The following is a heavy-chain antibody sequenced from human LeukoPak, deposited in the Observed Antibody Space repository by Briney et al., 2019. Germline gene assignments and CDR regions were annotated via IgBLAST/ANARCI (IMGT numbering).Heavy chain of an antibody. D-gene: IGHD6-13*01. CDR1: GGSISSSSYY. Sequence: SETLSLTCTVSGGSISSSSYYWGWIRQPPGKGLEWIGSIYYSGSTYYNPSLKSRVTISVDTSKNQFSLKLSSVTAADTAVYYCARADSSSSPPGGDNWFDPWGQGTLVTVSS. V-gene: IGHV4-39*07. CDR3: ARADSSSSPPGGDNWFDP. CDR2: IYYSGST. J-gene: IGHJ5*02.